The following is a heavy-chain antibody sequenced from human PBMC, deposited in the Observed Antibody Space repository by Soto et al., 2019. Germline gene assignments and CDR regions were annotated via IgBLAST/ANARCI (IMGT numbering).Heavy chain of an antibody. V-gene: IGHV1-69*13. CDR2: IVPIFGTA. CDR3: AREWDDSATFDI. Sequence: ASVKVSCKASGGTFSSYAISWVRQAPGQGLEWMGGIVPIFGTANYAQKFQGRVTITAEESTSTAYMGLSSLRSEDTAVYYCAREWDDSATFDIWGQGTMVTVSS. J-gene: IGHJ3*02. CDR1: GGTFSSYA. D-gene: IGHD3-22*01.